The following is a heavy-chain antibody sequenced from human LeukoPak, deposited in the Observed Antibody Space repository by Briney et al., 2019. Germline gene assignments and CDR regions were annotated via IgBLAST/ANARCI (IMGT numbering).Heavy chain of an antibody. CDR3: ARGAPLLRYFDWLLYGYFDY. CDR1: GGSFSGYY. Sequence: SETLSLTCAVYGGSFSGYYWSWIRQPPGKGLEWIGEINHSGSTNYNPSLKSRVTISVDTSKNQFSLKLSSVTAADTAVYYCARGAPLLRYFDWLLYGYFDYWGQGTLVTVSS. J-gene: IGHJ4*02. D-gene: IGHD3-9*01. V-gene: IGHV4-34*01. CDR2: INHSGST.